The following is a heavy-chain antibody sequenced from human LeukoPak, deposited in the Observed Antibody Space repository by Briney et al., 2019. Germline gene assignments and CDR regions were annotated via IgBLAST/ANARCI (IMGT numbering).Heavy chain of an antibody. CDR1: GDSVSSNSAA. J-gene: IGHJ3*02. CDR2: TYYRSKWYN. D-gene: IGHD1-26*01. V-gene: IGHV6-1*01. Sequence: SQTLSLTCAISGDSVSSNSAAWNWIRQSPSRGLEWLGRTYYRSKWYNDYAVSVKSRITINPDTSKNQFSLQLNSVTPEDTAVYYCAREQVYRSGSYSEAFDIWGQGTMVTVSS. CDR3: AREQVYRSGSYSEAFDI.